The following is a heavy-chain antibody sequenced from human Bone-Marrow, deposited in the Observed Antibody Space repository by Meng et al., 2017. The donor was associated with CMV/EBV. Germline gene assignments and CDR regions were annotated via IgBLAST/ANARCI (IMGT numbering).Heavy chain of an antibody. D-gene: IGHD1-1*01. J-gene: IGHJ3*02. CDR3: ARDLTTGRSYDAFDI. Sequence: SVKVYCKASGGTFSSYAISWVRQAPGQGLEWMGGIIPIFGTANYAQKFQGRVTITTDESTSTAYMELSSLRSEDTAVYYCARDLTTGRSYDAFDIWGQGTMVTVSS. CDR2: IIPIFGTA. V-gene: IGHV1-69*05. CDR1: GGTFSSYA.